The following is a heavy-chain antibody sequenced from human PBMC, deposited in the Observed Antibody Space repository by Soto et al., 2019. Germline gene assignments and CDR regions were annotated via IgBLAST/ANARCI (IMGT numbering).Heavy chain of an antibody. CDR1: GNTFPNYP. CDR2: INAGNSNK. J-gene: IGHJ5*02. D-gene: IGHD1-20*01. V-gene: IGHV1-3*01. CDR3: ASCISGIPRWFDP. Sequence: QVQLVQSGAEMKKPGASVKVSCKVSGNTFPNYPIHWVRQAPGQRLEWLGWINAGNSNKKYSQKFQGRVTITRDTAASTAYMELSSLISEDTAVYYCASCISGIPRWFDPWGQGTLVTVSS.